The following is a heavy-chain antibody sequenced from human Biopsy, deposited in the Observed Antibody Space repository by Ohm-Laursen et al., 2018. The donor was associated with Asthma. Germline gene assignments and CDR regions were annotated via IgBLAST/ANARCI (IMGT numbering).Heavy chain of an antibody. Sequence: TLSLTCSVSGGSISSSSYYWGWIRQPPGKGLEWIGSIYYNGRTYYNPSLKSRVTISVDTSKNQFSLKLSSVTAADTAVYYCARQGYDFWSGYFDAFDIWGQGTMVTVSS. CDR2: IYYNGRT. CDR1: GGSISSSSYY. J-gene: IGHJ3*02. D-gene: IGHD3-3*01. CDR3: ARQGYDFWSGYFDAFDI. V-gene: IGHV4-39*01.